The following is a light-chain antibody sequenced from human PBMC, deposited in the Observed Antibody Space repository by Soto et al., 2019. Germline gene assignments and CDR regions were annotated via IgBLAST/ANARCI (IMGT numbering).Light chain of an antibody. Sequence: QSVLTQPPSASGTPGQRVTLSCSGSSSNIETNTVNWYQQLPGTAPKLLIYSNDQRPSGVPDRFSGSKSGTSASLAISGLQSEDEADNYCAAWDDSLNSAVFGGGTQLTVL. J-gene: IGLJ7*01. V-gene: IGLV1-44*01. CDR3: AAWDDSLNSAV. CDR1: SSNIETNT. CDR2: SND.